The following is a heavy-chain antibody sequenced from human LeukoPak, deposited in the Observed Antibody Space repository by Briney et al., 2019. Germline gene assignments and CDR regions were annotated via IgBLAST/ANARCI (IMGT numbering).Heavy chain of an antibody. CDR2: IYYSGST. J-gene: IGHJ3*02. CDR3: ARRNPIYAADAFDI. D-gene: IGHD2-2*01. V-gene: IGHV4-31*03. Sequence: SETLSLTCTVSGGSISSGGYYWSWIRQHPGKGLEWIGYIYYSGSTYYNPSLKSRVTISVDTSKNQFSLKLSSVTAADTAVYYCARRNPIYAADAFDIWGQGTMVTVSS. CDR1: GGSISSGGYY.